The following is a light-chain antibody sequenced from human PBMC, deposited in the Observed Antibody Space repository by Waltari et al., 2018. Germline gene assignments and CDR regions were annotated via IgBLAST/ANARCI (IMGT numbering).Light chain of an antibody. CDR3: QQYYNSRPT. J-gene: IGKJ1*01. CDR1: QSLSGSQ. CDR2: GPS. Sequence: EIVLTQSPGTLSLSPGERATLSCRASQSLSGSQLAWYQQKPGQAPRLRVYGPSTWATGIPDRFSGSGSGTDFTLTISRLEAEDFAVDYCQQYYNSRPTFGQGTKVEF. V-gene: IGKV3-20*01.